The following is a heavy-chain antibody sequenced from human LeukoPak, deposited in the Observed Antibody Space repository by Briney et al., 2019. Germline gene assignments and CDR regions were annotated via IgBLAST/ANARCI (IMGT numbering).Heavy chain of an antibody. CDR1: GFTFSSYW. Sequence: GGSLRLSCAASGFTFSSYWMSWVRQAPGKGLEWVANLKPNGGDKYYVDSVKGRLTISRDNAKNSLYLQMNSLRAEDTAVYYCARVDCTGGSCFSGFDCWGQGTLLTVSS. V-gene: IGHV3-7*01. CDR2: LKPNGGDK. J-gene: IGHJ4*02. CDR3: ARVDCTGGSCFSGFDC. D-gene: IGHD2-15*01.